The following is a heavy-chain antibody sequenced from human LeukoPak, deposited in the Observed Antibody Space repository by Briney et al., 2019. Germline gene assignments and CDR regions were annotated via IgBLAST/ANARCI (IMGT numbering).Heavy chain of an antibody. CDR2: ISGSGGST. CDR1: GFTLSSYA. V-gene: IGHV3-23*01. J-gene: IGHJ5*02. CDR3: ARNALMTTVTISWFDP. D-gene: IGHD4-17*01. Sequence: GGSLRLSCAASGFTLSSYAMSWVRQAPGKGLEWVSAISGSGGSTYYADSVKGRFTISRDNSKNTLYLQMNSLRAEDTAVYYCARNALMTTVTISWFDPWGQGTLVTVSS.